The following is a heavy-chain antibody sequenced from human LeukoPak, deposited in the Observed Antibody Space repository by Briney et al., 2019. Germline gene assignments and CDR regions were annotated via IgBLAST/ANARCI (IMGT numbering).Heavy chain of an antibody. V-gene: IGHV4-59*01. CDR3: ARDYWRGVWDV. D-gene: IGHD2-8*02. J-gene: IGHJ6*04. CDR1: GSTISSYY. CDR2: IYYSGST. Sequence: SETLSLTCTVSGSTISSYYWSWIRQPPGKGLEWIGYIYYSGSTNYNPSLKSRVTISVDTSKNQFSLKLSSVTAADTAVYYCARDYWRGVWDVWGKGTTVTVSS.